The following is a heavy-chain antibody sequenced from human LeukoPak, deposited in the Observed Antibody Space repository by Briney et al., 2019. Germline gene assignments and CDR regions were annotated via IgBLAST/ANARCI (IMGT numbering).Heavy chain of an antibody. CDR1: GFTFRDYY. D-gene: IGHD3-22*01. Sequence: PGGSLRLSYSASGFTFRDYYMSWLRQPPGKGREWVAYISSSGSTIYYADSVKGRFTISRDNAKNSLYLQMNSLRAEDTAVYYCARAYHYDSSGYAKWGQGTLVTVSS. V-gene: IGHV3-11*01. CDR3: ARAYHYDSSGYAK. CDR2: ISSSGSTI. J-gene: IGHJ4*02.